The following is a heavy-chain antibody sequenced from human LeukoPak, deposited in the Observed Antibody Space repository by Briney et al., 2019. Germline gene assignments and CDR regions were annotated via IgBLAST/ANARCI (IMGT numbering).Heavy chain of an antibody. CDR1: GYTFTSYG. CDR2: LSAYYGNT. Sequence: GASVKVSCKASGYTFTSYGISWVRRASGQGLEWMGWLSAYYGNTNYAQKLQGRVTMTTDTSTSTAYMELRSLRSDDTAVYYCARMKYSSGWQRGYYYYYMDVWGKGTTVTVSS. V-gene: IGHV1-18*01. CDR3: ARMKYSSGWQRGYYYYYMDV. J-gene: IGHJ6*03. D-gene: IGHD6-19*01.